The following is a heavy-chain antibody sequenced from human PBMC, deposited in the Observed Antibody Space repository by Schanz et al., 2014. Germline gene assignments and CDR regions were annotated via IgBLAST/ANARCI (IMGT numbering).Heavy chain of an antibody. V-gene: IGHV3-66*02. CDR3: AKDSTHIDIVLVPTAIDY. Sequence: EVQLVESGGGFVQPGGSLGLSCVVSGFTVSSDHMSWVRQAPGKGLEWVSTIYASGATYYADSVKGRFTMSRDNSKNTLYLHMNTLRSEDTAVYYCAKDSTHIDIVLVPTAIDYWGQGTLVTVSS. D-gene: IGHD2-2*01. J-gene: IGHJ4*02. CDR1: GFTVSSDH. CDR2: IYASGAT.